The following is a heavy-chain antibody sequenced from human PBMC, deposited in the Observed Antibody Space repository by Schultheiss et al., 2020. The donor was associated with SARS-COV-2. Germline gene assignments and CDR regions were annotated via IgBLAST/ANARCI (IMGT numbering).Heavy chain of an antibody. CDR1: GGTFSSYA. V-gene: IGHV1-69*13. D-gene: IGHD3-22*01. CDR2: IIPIFGTA. J-gene: IGHJ1*01. CDR3: ASPGNYYDSSGYFRGRYFQH. Sequence: SVKVSCKASGGTFSSYAISWVRQAPGQGLEWMGGIIPIFGTANYAQKFQGRVTITADESTSTAYMELSSLRSEDTAVYYCASPGNYYDSSGYFRGRYFQHWGQGTLVTVSS.